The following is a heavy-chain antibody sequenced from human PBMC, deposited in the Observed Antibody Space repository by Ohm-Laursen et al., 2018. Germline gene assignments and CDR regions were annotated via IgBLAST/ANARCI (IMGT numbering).Heavy chain of an antibody. CDR2: ISRNSGSI. CDR1: GFTFDDYA. CDR3: AKDSSGGYYGMHV. D-gene: IGHD3-10*01. Sequence: SLRLSCTASGFTFDDYAMHWVRQAPGTGLEWVSGISRNSGSIGYADSVKGRFTISRDNAKNSLYLQMNRLRAEDTALYYCAKDSSGGYYGMHVWGQGTTVTVSS. V-gene: IGHV3-9*01. J-gene: IGHJ6*02.